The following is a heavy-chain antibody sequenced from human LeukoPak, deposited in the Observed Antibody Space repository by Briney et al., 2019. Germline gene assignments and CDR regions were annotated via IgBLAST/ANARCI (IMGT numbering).Heavy chain of an antibody. V-gene: IGHV1-46*01. Sequence: ASVKVSCKASGYTFTNYYMNRVRQAPGQGLQWMGLINPSVGMTTYAQKFQGRVTMTRDTSTSTAYMELSSLRSEDTAVYYCARFIPCGGDCYYFDYWGRGVLVTVSS. CDR1: GYTFTNYY. CDR3: ARFIPCGGDCYYFDY. D-gene: IGHD2-21*02. CDR2: INPSVGMT. J-gene: IGHJ4*02.